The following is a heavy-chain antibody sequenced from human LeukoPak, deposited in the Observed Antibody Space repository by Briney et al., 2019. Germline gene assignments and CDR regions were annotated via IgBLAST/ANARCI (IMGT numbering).Heavy chain of an antibody. D-gene: IGHD3-3*01. CDR2: ISYDGSNK. CDR1: GFTFSSYA. V-gene: IGHV3-30*04. Sequence: GGSLRLSCAASGFTFSSYAMHWVRQAPGKGLEWVAVISYDGSNKYYADSVKGRFTISRDNSKNTLYLQMNSLRAEDTAVYYCARVRFSDGYYGGDYWGQGTLVTVSS. J-gene: IGHJ4*02. CDR3: ARVRFSDGYYGGDY.